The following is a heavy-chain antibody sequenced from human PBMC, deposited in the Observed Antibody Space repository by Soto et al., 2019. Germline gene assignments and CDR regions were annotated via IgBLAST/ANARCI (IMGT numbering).Heavy chain of an antibody. J-gene: IGHJ4*02. CDR1: GYTFIAHY. Sequence: ASVKVSCKASGYTFIAHYMHWVLQAPGQGLEWMGWINPNSGGTNFARKFQGRVTMTRDTSISTAYMELSRLRSDDTAVYYCARDGVRGPPAAPTFGDYWGQGTLVTVSS. CDR2: INPNSGGT. V-gene: IGHV1-2*02. D-gene: IGHD3-10*01. CDR3: ARDGVRGPPAAPTFGDY.